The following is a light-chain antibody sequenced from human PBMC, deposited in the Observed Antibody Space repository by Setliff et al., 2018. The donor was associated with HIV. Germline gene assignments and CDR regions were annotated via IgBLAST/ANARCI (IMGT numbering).Light chain of an antibody. Sequence: QSVLTQSPSVSGAPGQRVTISCTGSSSNIGAAYDVHWYRQFPGTAPKLLIYGNINRPSGVPDRFSGSKSGTSGSLTITGLQAEDEADYYCQSYDSSLSAHVFGTGTKVTVL. CDR2: GNI. CDR1: SSNIGAAYD. CDR3: QSYDSSLSAHV. V-gene: IGLV1-40*01. J-gene: IGLJ1*01.